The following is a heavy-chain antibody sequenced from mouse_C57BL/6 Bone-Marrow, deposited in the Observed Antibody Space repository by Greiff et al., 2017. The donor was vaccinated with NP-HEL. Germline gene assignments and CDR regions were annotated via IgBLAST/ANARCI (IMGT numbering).Heavy chain of an antibody. CDR3: ARGHYYGDAMDY. V-gene: IGHV1-81*01. CDR2: IYPRSGNT. J-gene: IGHJ4*01. CDR1: GYTFTSYG. Sequence: QVQLKQSGAELARPGASVKLSCKASGYTFTSYGISWVKQRTGQGLEWIGEIYPRSGNTYYNEKFKGKATLTADKSSSTAYMELRSLTSEDSAVYFGARGHYYGDAMDYWGQGTSVTVSS. D-gene: IGHD1-1*01.